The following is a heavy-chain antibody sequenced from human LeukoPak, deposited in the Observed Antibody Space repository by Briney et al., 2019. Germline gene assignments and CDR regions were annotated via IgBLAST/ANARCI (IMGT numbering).Heavy chain of an antibody. J-gene: IGHJ4*02. Sequence: GGSLRLSCAASGFTFSNYWMHWVRQAPGKGLVWVSRINSDGNSTNYADSVKGRFTISRDNAKNTLYLEMNSLRAEDTAVYYCVRGSGWYYFDYWGQGTLVTVSS. CDR1: GFTFSNYW. CDR2: INSDGNST. D-gene: IGHD6-19*01. CDR3: VRGSGWYYFDY. V-gene: IGHV3-74*01.